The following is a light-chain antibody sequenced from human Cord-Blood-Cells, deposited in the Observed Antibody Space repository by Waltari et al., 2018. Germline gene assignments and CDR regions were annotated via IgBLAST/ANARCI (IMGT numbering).Light chain of an antibody. V-gene: IGLV2-11*01. CDR2: DVS. Sequence: QSALTQPRSVSGSPGQSVTISCTGTSSDVGGYNSVSWYQQHPGKAPNLMIYDVSKRPSGVPDRFSGSKSGNTASLTISGLQAEDEADYYCCSYAGSYTVFGGGTKLTVL. J-gene: IGLJ2*01. CDR1: SSDVGGYNS. CDR3: CSYAGSYTV.